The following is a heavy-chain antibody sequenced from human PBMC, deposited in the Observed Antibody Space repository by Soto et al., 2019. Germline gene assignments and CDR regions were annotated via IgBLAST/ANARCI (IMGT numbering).Heavy chain of an antibody. CDR2: ISAYNGNT. V-gene: IGHV1-18*04. D-gene: IGHD3-3*01. Sequence: QVQLVQSGAEVKKPGASVKVSCKASGYTFTSYGISWVRQAPGQGLEWMGWISAYNGNTNYAQKLQGRVTMTTDTSTSTAYMELRSLRSDDTAVYYCARERAYDFWSGNLYYYYGMDVWGQGTTVTVSS. J-gene: IGHJ6*02. CDR3: ARERAYDFWSGNLYYYYGMDV. CDR1: GYTFTSYG.